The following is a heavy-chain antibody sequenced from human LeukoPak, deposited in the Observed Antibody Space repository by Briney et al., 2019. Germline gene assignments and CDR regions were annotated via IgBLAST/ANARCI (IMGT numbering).Heavy chain of an antibody. CDR3: ARVTSGRKRWLQFDY. CDR2: MNPNSGNT. D-gene: IGHD5-24*01. Sequence: ASVNVSCKTSGYTFTSYDINGVRQATGQGLEWMGWMNPNSGNTGYAQKFQGRVTMTRNTSISTAYMELSSLRSEDTAVYYCARVTSGRKRWLQFDYWGQGTLVTVSS. V-gene: IGHV1-8*01. CDR1: GYTFTSYD. J-gene: IGHJ4*02.